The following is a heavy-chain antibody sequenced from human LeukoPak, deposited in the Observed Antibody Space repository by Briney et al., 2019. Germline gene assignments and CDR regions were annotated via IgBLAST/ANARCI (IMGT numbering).Heavy chain of an antibody. CDR2: ISPYNGNT. CDR3: ASFLTRGRRAFDI. Sequence: ASVKVSCKASGYTFTSYGISWVRQAPGQGLEWMGWISPYNGNTNYAQKFQGRVTMTTDTSTSTAYMELRSLRSDDTAVYYCASFLTRGRRAFDIWGQGTMVTVSS. CDR1: GYTFTSYG. V-gene: IGHV1-18*01. J-gene: IGHJ3*02. D-gene: IGHD3-3*01.